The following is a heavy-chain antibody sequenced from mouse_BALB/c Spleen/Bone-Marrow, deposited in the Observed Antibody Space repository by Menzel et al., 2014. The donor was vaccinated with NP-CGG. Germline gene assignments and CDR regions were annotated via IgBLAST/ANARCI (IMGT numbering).Heavy chain of an antibody. Sequence: EVKLLESGGGLVQPGGSLKLSCAASGFDFSRYWMGWVRLAPGRGLKWIGEINPDSSTINYTPSLKDKFIISRDNAKNALYLQMSKVRSEDTALYYCARLGYYGMMAYWGQGTSVTVSS. CDR2: INPDSSTI. J-gene: IGHJ4*01. CDR1: GFDFSRYW. CDR3: ARLGYYGMMAY. V-gene: IGHV4-1*02. D-gene: IGHD1-1*01.